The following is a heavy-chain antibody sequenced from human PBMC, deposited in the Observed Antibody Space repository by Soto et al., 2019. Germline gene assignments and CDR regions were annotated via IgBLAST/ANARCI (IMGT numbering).Heavy chain of an antibody. CDR3: ARDDPRTYGDYSG. Sequence: EVQLVESGGGLVQPGGSLRLSCAASGCAFGSYSMNWVRQAPGKGLEWVSYISSSSSTIYYADSVKGRFTISRDNAKNSLYLQMNSLRAEDTAVYYCARDDPRTYGDYSGWGQGTLVTVSS. D-gene: IGHD4-17*01. J-gene: IGHJ4*02. V-gene: IGHV3-48*01. CDR1: GCAFGSYS. CDR2: ISSSSSTI.